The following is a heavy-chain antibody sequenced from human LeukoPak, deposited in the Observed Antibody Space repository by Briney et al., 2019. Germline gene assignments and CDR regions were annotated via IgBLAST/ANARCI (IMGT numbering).Heavy chain of an antibody. J-gene: IGHJ4*02. CDR1: GYTFSSHG. Sequence: ASVKVSCKASGYTFSSHGIIWVRQAPGQGLEWMGRITVYSDNTDYSQNFQDRLTMTTDTSTSTAYMELRSLRSDDTAVYYCARGPYLPQFDYWGQGTTVTVSS. CDR3: ARGPYLPQFDY. CDR2: ITVYSDNT. V-gene: IGHV1-18*01. D-gene: IGHD3-16*01.